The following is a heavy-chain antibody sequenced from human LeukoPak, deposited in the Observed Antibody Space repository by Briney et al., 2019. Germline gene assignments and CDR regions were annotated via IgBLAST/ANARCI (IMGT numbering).Heavy chain of an antibody. CDR1: GFSFSNYA. J-gene: IGHJ4*02. CDR3: ASSLGPLTEY. D-gene: IGHD7-27*01. Sequence: GGSLRLSCAASGFSFSNYAMNWVRQAPGKGLVWVSRINSAGSGTSYADSVKGRFTISRDNAKNTLYLQMNSLRAEDTAVYYCASSLGPLTEYWGQGTLVTVSS. V-gene: IGHV3-74*01. CDR2: INSAGSGT.